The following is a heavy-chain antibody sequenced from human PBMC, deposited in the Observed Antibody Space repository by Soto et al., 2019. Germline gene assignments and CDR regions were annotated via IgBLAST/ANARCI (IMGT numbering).Heavy chain of an antibody. CDR1: GGSFSGYY. CDR2: INHSGST. J-gene: IGHJ4*02. D-gene: IGHD6-19*01. V-gene: IGHV4-34*01. CDR3: ARGVSRGLYSC. Sequence: SETLSLTCAVYGGSFSGYYWSWIRQPPGKGLEWIGEINHSGSTNYNPSLKSRVTISVDTSKNQFSLKLSSVTAADTAVYYCARGVSRGLYSCRGQGSSVIVSS.